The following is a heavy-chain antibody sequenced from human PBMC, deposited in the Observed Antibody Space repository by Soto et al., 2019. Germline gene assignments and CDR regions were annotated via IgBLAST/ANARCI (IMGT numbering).Heavy chain of an antibody. V-gene: IGHV3-48*01. CDR2: ISSSSSTI. Sequence: GGSLRLSCAASGFTFSSYSMNWVRQAPGKGLEWVSYISSSSSTIYYADSVKGRFTISRDNAKNSLYLQMNSLRAEDTTVYYCARGAYYYDSSGLSYWGQGTLVTVSS. D-gene: IGHD3-22*01. J-gene: IGHJ4*02. CDR3: ARGAYYYDSSGLSY. CDR1: GFTFSSYS.